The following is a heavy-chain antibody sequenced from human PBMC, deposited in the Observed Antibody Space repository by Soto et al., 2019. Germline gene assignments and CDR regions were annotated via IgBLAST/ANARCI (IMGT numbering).Heavy chain of an antibody. CDR1: GYTFTSYA. CDR3: ASALWGSGYGLRGPWFDY. Sequence: QVQLVQSGAEVKKPGASVKVSCKASGYTFTSYAMHWVRQAPGRRLEWMGWINAGNGNTKYSQKLQGRVTITRDTSASTAYMELSSLRSEDTAVYYCASALWGSGYGLRGPWFDYWGQGTLVTVSS. D-gene: IGHD5-12*01. CDR2: INAGNGNT. V-gene: IGHV1-3*01. J-gene: IGHJ4*02.